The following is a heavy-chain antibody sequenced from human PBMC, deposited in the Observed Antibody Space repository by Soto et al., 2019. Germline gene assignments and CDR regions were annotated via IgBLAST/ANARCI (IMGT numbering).Heavy chain of an antibody. CDR1: GFTFSSHG. V-gene: IGHV3-33*01. J-gene: IGHJ4*02. D-gene: IGHD1-26*01. Sequence: PGGSLRLSCAASGFTFSSHGMHWVRQAPAKGLEWVAFIWYDGSQRNYVDSVKGRFTISRDNSKNTLDLQMNSLSVEDTGVYYCARFSGSNSAGTLDYWGQGTLVTVSS. CDR2: IWYDGSQR. CDR3: ARFSGSNSAGTLDY.